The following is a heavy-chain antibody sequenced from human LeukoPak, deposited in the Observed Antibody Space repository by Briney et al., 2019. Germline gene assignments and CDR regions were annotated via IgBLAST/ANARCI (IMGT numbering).Heavy chain of an antibody. Sequence: SETLSLTCTVSGGSISSYYWSWIRQPPGKGLEWIGYIYYSGSTNYNPSLKSRVTISVDTSKNQFSLKLSSVTAADTAVYYCARGNYDILTGSTLFDYWGQGTLVTVSS. J-gene: IGHJ4*02. D-gene: IGHD3-9*01. V-gene: IGHV4-59*12. CDR3: ARGNYDILTGSTLFDY. CDR2: IYYSGST. CDR1: GGSISSYY.